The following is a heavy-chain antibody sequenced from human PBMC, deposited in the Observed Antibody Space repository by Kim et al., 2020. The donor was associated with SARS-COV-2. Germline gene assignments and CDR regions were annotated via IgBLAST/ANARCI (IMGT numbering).Heavy chain of an antibody. Sequence: GGSLRLSCAASGFTFSDHYMDWVRQAPGKGLEWIARIRNKANSYTTEYAASVKGRFTISRDDSSNSLYLQMNSLNTEDTAGYFGVRGLAVTGYWYSGIWGRGTLVTVSS. J-gene: IGHJ2*01. CDR1: GFTFSDHY. D-gene: IGHD5-18*01. V-gene: IGHV3-72*01. CDR3: VRGLAVTGYWYSGI. CDR2: IRNKANSYTT.